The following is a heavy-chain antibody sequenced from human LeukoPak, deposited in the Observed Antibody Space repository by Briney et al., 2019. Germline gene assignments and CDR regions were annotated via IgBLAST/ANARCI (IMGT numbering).Heavy chain of an antibody. CDR3: ASYYGSGSYYPFDY. Sequence: PGGSLRLSCAASGFTFSDDYMTWIRQSPGKGLEWVSYISSSGSTIYYADSVKGRFTISRDNAKNSLYLQMNSLRAEDTAVYYCASYYGSGSYYPFDYWGQGTLVTVSS. CDR1: GFTFSDDY. CDR2: ISSSGSTI. J-gene: IGHJ4*02. V-gene: IGHV3-11*04. D-gene: IGHD3-10*01.